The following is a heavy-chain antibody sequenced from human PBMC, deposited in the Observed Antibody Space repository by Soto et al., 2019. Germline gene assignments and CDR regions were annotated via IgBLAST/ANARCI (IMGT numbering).Heavy chain of an antibody. V-gene: IGHV4-30-4*01. CDR3: ARAIVVTVGGMDV. J-gene: IGHJ6*02. CDR2: IYYSGSS. CDR1: GGSISNAAYY. D-gene: IGHD5-12*01. Sequence: QVQLQESGPGLVKPSQTLSLTCTVSGGSISNAAYYWSWVRQPPGTGLEWIGYIYYSGSSFFNPSLKSRVTMSKDTSKNQFSLRLTAVTAADTAVYYCARAIVVTVGGMDVWGRGTTVTVSS.